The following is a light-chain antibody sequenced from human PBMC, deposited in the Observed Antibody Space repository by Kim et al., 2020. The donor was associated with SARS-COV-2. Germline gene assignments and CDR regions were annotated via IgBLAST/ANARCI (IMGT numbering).Light chain of an antibody. CDR1: SLRKSY. J-gene: IGLJ1*01. CDR3: CSRDSTAKDYV. V-gene: IGLV3-19*01. Sequence: SSELTQDPTVSVALGQTVRITCRGDSLRKSYASWYQQKPGQAPILVMSDENNRPSGIPDRFSGSSSGSTASLTITGAQAEDEADYYCCSRDSTAKDYVFGTGTKVTVL. CDR2: DEN.